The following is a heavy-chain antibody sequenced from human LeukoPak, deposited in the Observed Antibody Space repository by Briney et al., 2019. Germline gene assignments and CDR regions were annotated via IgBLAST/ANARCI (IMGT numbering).Heavy chain of an antibody. Sequence: SETLSLTCTVSGGSISSYYWSWIRQPPGKGLEWIGYIYYSGSTNYNPSLKSRVTISVDTSKNQFPLKLSSVTAADTAVYYCARDRLGTAYYMDVWGKGTTVTVSS. J-gene: IGHJ6*03. V-gene: IGHV4-59*12. CDR2: IYYSGST. CDR1: GGSISSYY. CDR3: ARDRLGTAYYMDV. D-gene: IGHD7-27*01.